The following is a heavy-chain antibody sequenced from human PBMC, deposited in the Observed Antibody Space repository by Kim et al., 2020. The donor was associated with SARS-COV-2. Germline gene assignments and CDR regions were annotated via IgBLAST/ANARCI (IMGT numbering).Heavy chain of an antibody. CDR3: ARDIGGIASSGWSNFDY. Sequence: ASVKVSCKASGYTFTSYGISWVRQAPGQGLEWMGWISAYNGNTNYAQKLQGRVTMTTDTSTSTAYMELRSLRSDDTAVYYCARDIGGIASSGWSNFDYWGQGTLVTVSS. CDR2: ISAYNGNT. J-gene: IGHJ4*02. CDR1: GYTFTSYG. D-gene: IGHD6-19*01. V-gene: IGHV1-18*01.